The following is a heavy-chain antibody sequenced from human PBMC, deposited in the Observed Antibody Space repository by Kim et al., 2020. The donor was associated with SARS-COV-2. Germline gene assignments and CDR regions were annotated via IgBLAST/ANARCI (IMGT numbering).Heavy chain of an antibody. CDR3: ARALESLTVEHWYFDL. J-gene: IGHJ2*01. V-gene: IGHV4-31*03. D-gene: IGHD3-3*01. CDR1: GGSISSGGYY. CDR2: IYYSGST. Sequence: SETLSLTCTVSGGSISSGGYYWSWIRQHPGKGLEWIGYIYYSGSTYYNPYLKSRVTISVDTSKNQFSLKLSSVTAADTAVYYCARALESLTVEHWYFDLWGRGTLVTVSS.